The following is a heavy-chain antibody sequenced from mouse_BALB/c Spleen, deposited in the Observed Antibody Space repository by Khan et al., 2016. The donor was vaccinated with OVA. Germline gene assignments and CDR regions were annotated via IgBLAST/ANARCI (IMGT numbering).Heavy chain of an antibody. CDR1: GFDFSRYW. J-gene: IGHJ3*01. V-gene: IGHV4-1*02. Sequence: EVELVESGGGLVQPGGSQKLSCAASGFDFSRYWMSWVRQAPGKGLEWIGEINPDSSTINYTPSLKDKFIISRDNAKNTLYLQMSKVRSEDTALYYCARPYRYDGRAWFAYWGQGTLVTVSA. D-gene: IGHD2-14*01. CDR2: INPDSSTI. CDR3: ARPYRYDGRAWFAY.